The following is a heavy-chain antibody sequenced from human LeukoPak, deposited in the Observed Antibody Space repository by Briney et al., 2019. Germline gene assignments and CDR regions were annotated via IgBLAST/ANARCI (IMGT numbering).Heavy chain of an antibody. Sequence: GSLRLSCAASGFTVSSSYMIWVRQAPGKGLEWTGSIYYSGSTHYNPSLKSRVTISVDTSKNQFSLKLSSVTAADTAVYYCARTYSGPHIVVVTADAFDIWGQGTMVTVSS. V-gene: IGHV4-39*01. CDR1: GFTVSSSY. D-gene: IGHD2-21*02. J-gene: IGHJ3*02. CDR2: IYYSGST. CDR3: ARTYSGPHIVVVTADAFDI.